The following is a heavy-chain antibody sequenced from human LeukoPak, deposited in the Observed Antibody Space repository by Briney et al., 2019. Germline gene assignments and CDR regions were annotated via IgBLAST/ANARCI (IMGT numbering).Heavy chain of an antibody. Sequence: GGSLRLSCVGSDNSFNSYIINWVRQAPGKGLEWVSSISASSTYTYSADSVKGRFTISRDNDKNSLYLQMNSLRAEDTAVYYCARIGDYGDSSYYFDYWGQGTLVTVSS. CDR1: DNSFNSYI. CDR3: ARIGDYGDSSYYFDY. V-gene: IGHV3-21*01. J-gene: IGHJ4*02. D-gene: IGHD4-17*01. CDR2: ISASSTYT.